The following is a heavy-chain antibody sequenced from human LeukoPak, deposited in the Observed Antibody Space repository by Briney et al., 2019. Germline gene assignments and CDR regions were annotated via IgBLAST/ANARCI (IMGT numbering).Heavy chain of an antibody. CDR3: ASRELGY. D-gene: IGHD1-26*01. CDR2: INPDSGVT. Sequence: ASVKVSCKTSGYTFTGYFMHWVRQAPGQRLEWLGWINPDSGVTKYAQKFQGRVTMTRDTSISTAYMELSRLRSDDTAVYYCASRELGYWGQGTLVTVSS. V-gene: IGHV1-2*02. CDR1: GYTFTGYF. J-gene: IGHJ4*02.